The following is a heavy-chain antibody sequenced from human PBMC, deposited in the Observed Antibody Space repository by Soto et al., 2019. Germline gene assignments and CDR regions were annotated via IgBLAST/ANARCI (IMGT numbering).Heavy chain of an antibody. V-gene: IGHV4-59*01. CDR1: CTSIIGYY. D-gene: IGHD3-10*01. Sequence: SETVSLTCSFSCTSIIGYYWTWIRQPPGKGLEWIGYIYYTGTTKYNPSLKSRVTISVDTSKNQFSLRLNSVTAADTAVYYCAREVSSFGSNHFDSWGQGALVTVSS. CDR3: AREVSSFGSNHFDS. CDR2: IYYTGTT. J-gene: IGHJ4*02.